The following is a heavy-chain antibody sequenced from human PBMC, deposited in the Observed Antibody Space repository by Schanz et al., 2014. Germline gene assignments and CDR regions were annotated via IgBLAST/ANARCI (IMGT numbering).Heavy chain of an antibody. J-gene: IGHJ3*02. CDR3: AGVVLGGDAFDI. CDR2: IYNSGKT. D-gene: IGHD3-10*01. Sequence: QVQLQASGPGLVKPSETLSLTCPVSGGAISSFYWSWIRQPPGKGLEWIGRIYNSGKTNYNPSLESRVSMSVDTSKTQSSLKLRSVSAADTAVYYCAGVVLGGDAFDIWGQGTMVTVSS. V-gene: IGHV4-4*07. CDR1: GGAISSFY.